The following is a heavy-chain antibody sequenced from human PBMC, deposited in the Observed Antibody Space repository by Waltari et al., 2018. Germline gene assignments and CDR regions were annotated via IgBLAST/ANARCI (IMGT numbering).Heavy chain of an antibody. Sequence: EVQLVESGGGLVQHGGSLRLSCAASGFTFGSSAMSWVRQAPGKGLEWVSVISGSGGSTYYADSVRGRFTISRDNSKNTLYLQMNSLRAEDTAVYYCAKRVEAFDIWGQGTMVTVSS. CDR3: AKRVEAFDI. CDR2: ISGSGGST. J-gene: IGHJ3*02. CDR1: GFTFGSSA. V-gene: IGHV3-23*04.